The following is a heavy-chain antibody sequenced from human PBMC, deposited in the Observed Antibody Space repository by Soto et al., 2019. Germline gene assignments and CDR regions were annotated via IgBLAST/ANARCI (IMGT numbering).Heavy chain of an antibody. J-gene: IGHJ4*02. D-gene: IGHD2-21*02. CDR2: ISYDGSNK. CDR1: GFTFSSYG. CDR3: AKDGLRRLPYYCGGDCYSAYFDY. V-gene: IGHV3-30*18. Sequence: GGSLRLSCAASGFTFSSYGMHWVRQAPGKGLEWVAVISYDGSNKYYADSVKGRFTISRDNSKNTLYLQMNSLRAEDTAVYYCAKDGLRRLPYYCGGDCYSAYFDYWGQGTLVTVSS.